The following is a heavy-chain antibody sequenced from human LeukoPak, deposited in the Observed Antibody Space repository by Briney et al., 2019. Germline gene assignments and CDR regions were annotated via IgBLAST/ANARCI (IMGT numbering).Heavy chain of an antibody. CDR3: AKDPSSGWYGDSGYFDY. J-gene: IGHJ4*02. CDR1: GFTFSNAW. D-gene: IGHD6-19*01. Sequence: GGSLRLSCAASGFTFSNAWMSWVRQAPGKGLEWVSAISGSGGSTYYADSVKGRFTISRDNSKNTLYLQMNSLRAEDTAVYYCAKDPSSGWYGDSGYFDYWGQGTLVTVSS. CDR2: ISGSGGST. V-gene: IGHV3-23*01.